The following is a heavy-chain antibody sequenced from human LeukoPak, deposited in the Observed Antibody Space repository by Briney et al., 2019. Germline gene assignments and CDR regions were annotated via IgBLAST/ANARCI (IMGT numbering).Heavy chain of an antibody. J-gene: IGHJ6*03. D-gene: IGHD6-19*01. CDR1: GGSINSGDYY. CDR3: ARSRQWHYYYMDV. V-gene: IGHV4-39*07. CDR2: IYYSGGT. Sequence: SETLSLTCTVSGGSINSGDYYWVWIRQPPGKGLEWIGSIYYSGGTNYNPSLKSRVTISVDTSKNQFSLKLSSVTAADTAVYYCARSRQWHYYYMDVWGKGTTVTVSS.